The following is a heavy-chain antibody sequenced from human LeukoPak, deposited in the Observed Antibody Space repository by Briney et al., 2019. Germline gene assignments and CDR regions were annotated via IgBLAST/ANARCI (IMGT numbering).Heavy chain of an antibody. Sequence: SETLSLTCTVSGVSLSSTIYYWGWIRQPPGKGLEGIGTIYYSGSTYYNPSLKSRVTISVDTSKNQFSLKLTSVTAADTAVYYCARVLHDRTYYFDYWGQGTLVTVSS. CDR3: ARVLHDRTYYFDY. CDR2: IYYSGST. D-gene: IGHD1-7*01. CDR1: GVSLSSTIYY. J-gene: IGHJ4*02. V-gene: IGHV4-39*07.